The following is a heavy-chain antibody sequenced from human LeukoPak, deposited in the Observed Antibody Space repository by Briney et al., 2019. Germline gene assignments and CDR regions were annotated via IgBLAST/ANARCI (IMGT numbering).Heavy chain of an antibody. J-gene: IGHJ3*02. V-gene: IGHV3-66*01. D-gene: IGHD5-18*01. CDR1: GFTVSTNY. CDR3: ARARSSYGYGDAFDI. CDR2: MYTLGNT. Sequence: GGSLRLSCAASGFTVSTNYMTWIRQAPGKGLEWVSVMYTLGNTNYADSVRGRFTISRDNSKNTLYLQMNSLRAEDTAVYYCARARSSYGYGDAFDIWGQGTMVTVSS.